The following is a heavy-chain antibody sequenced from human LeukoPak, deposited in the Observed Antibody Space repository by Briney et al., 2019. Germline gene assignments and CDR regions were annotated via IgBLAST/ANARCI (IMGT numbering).Heavy chain of an antibody. D-gene: IGHD6-19*01. CDR2: IYYSEST. J-gene: IGHJ3*02. CDR1: GDSISSYY. CDR3: ARQISSGWYPGAFDI. V-gene: IGHV4-59*08. Sequence: SGTLSLTCTVSGDSISSYYWSWIRQPPGKGLEWIGYIYYSESTNYNPSLKSRVTISVDTSKNQFSLKLSSVTAADTAVYYCARQISSGWYPGAFDIWGQGTMVTVSS.